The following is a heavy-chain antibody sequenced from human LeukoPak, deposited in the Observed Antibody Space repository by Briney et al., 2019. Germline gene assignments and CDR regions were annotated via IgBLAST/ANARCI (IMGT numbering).Heavy chain of an antibody. CDR1: GGTFSSYA. D-gene: IGHD3-10*01. V-gene: IGHV1-69*06. CDR2: IIPIFGTA. CDR3: ARDFGPTYGSGSYNLFDY. Sequence: GASVKVSCKASGGTFSSYAISWVRQAPGQGLEWMGGIIPIFGTANYAQKFQDRVTITADKSTSTAYMELSSLRSEDTAVYYCARDFGPTYGSGSYNLFDYWGQGTLVTVSS. J-gene: IGHJ4*02.